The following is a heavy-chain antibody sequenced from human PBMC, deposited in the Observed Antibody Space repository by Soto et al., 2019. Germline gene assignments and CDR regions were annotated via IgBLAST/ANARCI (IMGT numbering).Heavy chain of an antibody. J-gene: IGHJ4*02. D-gene: IGHD3-3*01. CDR3: ARGPFWSGYTFDY. CDR1: GGTFSSYA. Sequence: SVKVSCKASGGTFSSYAISWVRQAPGQGLEWMGGIIPIFGTANYAQKFQGRVTITADESTSTAYMELSRLRSDDTAVYYCARGPFWSGYTFDYWGQGTLVTVSS. V-gene: IGHV1-69*13. CDR2: IIPIFGTA.